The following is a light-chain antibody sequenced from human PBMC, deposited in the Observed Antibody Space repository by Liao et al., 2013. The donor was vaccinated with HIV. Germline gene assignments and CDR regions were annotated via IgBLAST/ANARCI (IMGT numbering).Light chain of an antibody. J-gene: IGLJ2*01. CDR1: KLGDRD. CDR3: QAWDSSADVV. CDR2: EGN. V-gene: IGLV3-1*01. Sequence: SYELTQSPSVSVSPGQTASITCSGDKLGDRDASWYQQKPGQSPVLVIYEGNKRPSGIPERFSGSISGNTATLTISGTQAMDEAAYFCQAWDSSADVVFGGGTKLTVL.